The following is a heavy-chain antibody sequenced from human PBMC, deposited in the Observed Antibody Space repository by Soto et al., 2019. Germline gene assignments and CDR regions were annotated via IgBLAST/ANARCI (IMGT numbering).Heavy chain of an antibody. CDR1: WCTVTVFG. Sequence: SFKASWCTVTVFGISCVRQVPGQGLEWMGWISTYNGDTNYAQHLQGRVTMTTDTSTSTAYMELRSLRSDDTVVYYCARGYCRFNSCVFDFWGHGALVTVSS. CDR2: ISTYNGDT. CDR3: ARGYCRFNSCVFDF. D-gene: IGHD2-2*01. V-gene: IGHV1-18*01. J-gene: IGHJ4*01.